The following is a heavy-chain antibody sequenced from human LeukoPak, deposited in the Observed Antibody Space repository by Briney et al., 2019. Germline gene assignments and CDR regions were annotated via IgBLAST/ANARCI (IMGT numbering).Heavy chain of an antibody. J-gene: IGHJ3*02. CDR3: ARDRPPGVVVTALGAFDI. CDR1: GYSISSGYY. V-gene: IGHV4-38-2*02. Sequence: SQTLSLTCTVSGYSISSGYYWGWIRQPPGKGLEWIGSIYHSGSTYYNPSLKSRVTISVDTSKNQFSLKLSSVTAADTAVYYCARDRPPGVVVTALGAFDIWGQGTMVTVSS. D-gene: IGHD2-21*02. CDR2: IYHSGST.